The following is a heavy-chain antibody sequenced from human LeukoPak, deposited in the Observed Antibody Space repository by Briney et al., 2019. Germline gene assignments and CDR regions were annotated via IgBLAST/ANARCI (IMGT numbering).Heavy chain of an antibody. V-gene: IGHV4-34*01. CDR2: INHSGST. J-gene: IGHJ4*02. CDR3: ARSRYYYDSSGYYLDY. D-gene: IGHD3-22*01. Sequence: SETLSLTCAVYGGSFSGYYWSWIRQPPGKGLEWIGEINHSGSTNYNPSLKSRVTISVDTSKNQFSLKLSSVTAADPAVYYCARSRYYYDSSGYYLDYWGQGTLVTVSS. CDR1: GGSFSGYY.